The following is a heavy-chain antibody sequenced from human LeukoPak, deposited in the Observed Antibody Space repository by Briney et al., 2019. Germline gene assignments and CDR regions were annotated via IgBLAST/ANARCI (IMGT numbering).Heavy chain of an antibody. CDR1: GGSISSHY. J-gene: IGHJ3*02. CDR3: ARRPALVAFDI. D-gene: IGHD2-2*01. V-gene: IGHV4-59*11. CDR2: IYYSGST. Sequence: SETLSLTCTVSGGSISSHYWSWIRQPPGKGLGWIAYIYYSGSTNYNPSLKSRVTISVDTSKTQFSLKLSSVTAADTAVYYCARRPALVAFDIWGQGTMVTVSS.